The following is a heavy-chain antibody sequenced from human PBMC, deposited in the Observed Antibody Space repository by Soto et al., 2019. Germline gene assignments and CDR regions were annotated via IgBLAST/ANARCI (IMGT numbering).Heavy chain of an antibody. CDR1: GFTFSSYS. D-gene: IGHD2-8*01. CDR3: ARDRHCTNGVCYDGDAFDI. V-gene: IGHV3-21*01. CDR2: ISSSSSYI. J-gene: IGHJ3*02. Sequence: GGSLRLSCAASGFTFSSYSMNWVRQAPGKGLEWVSSISSSSSYIYYADSVKGRFTISRDNAKNSLYLQMNSLRAEDTAVYYCARDRHCTNGVCYDGDAFDIWGQGTMVTVS.